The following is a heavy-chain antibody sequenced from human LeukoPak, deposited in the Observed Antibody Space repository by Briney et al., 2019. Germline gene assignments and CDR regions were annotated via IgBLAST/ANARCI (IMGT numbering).Heavy chain of an antibody. CDR2: IYHSGST. CDR1: GYSISSGYY. CDR3: ARHLGGSSSDY. D-gene: IGHD6-6*01. J-gene: IGHJ4*02. V-gene: IGHV4-38-2*01. Sequence: SETLSLTCAVSGYSISSGYYWGWIRQPPGKGLEWIGSIYHSGSTYYNPSLKSRVTISVDTSKNQFSLKLSSVTAAETAVYYCARHLGGSSSDYWGQGTLVTVSS.